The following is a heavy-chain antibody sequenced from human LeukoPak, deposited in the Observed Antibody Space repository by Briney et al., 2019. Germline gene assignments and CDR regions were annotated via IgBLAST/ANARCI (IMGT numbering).Heavy chain of an antibody. CDR1: GGSFSGYY. J-gene: IGHJ6*03. Sequence: SETLSLTCAVYGGSFSGYYWGWIRQPPGKGLEWIGNIYYSGITYYNPSLKSRVTISVDTSKNQFSLKLSSVTAADTAIYYCARDYRIQLWSDYYYYYMDVWGKGTTVTVSS. D-gene: IGHD5-18*01. V-gene: IGHV4-34*01. CDR2: IYYSGIT. CDR3: ARDYRIQLWSDYYYYYMDV.